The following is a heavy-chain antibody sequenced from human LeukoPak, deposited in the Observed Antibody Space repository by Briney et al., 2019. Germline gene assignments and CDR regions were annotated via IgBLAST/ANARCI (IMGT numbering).Heavy chain of an antibody. CDR1: GYSFTTYA. CDR3: ATTRDYSEYVLGYFDY. CDR2: INTKTGNT. J-gene: IGHJ4*02. V-gene: IGHV1-18*01. Sequence: ASLKVSCKASGYSFTTYAISWVRHAPGQGLEWMGWINTKTGNTKYAQKFQGRVTLTTDTTTNTAYMELRSLTLDDTAVYYCATTRDYSEYVLGYFDYWGQGSLVTVSS. D-gene: IGHD4-17*01.